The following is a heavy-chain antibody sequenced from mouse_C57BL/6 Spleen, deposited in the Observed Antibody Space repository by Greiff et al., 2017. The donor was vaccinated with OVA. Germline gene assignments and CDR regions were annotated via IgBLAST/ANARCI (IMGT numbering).Heavy chain of an antibody. V-gene: IGHV5-4*01. Sequence: EVMLVESGGGLVKPGGSLKLSCAASGFTFSSYAMSWVRQTPEKRLEWVATISDGGSYTYYPDNVKGRFTISRDNAKNNLYLQMSHLKSEDTAMYYGARDRDYYGSSYGFDYWGQGTTLTVAS. CDR1: GFTFSSYA. D-gene: IGHD1-1*01. CDR2: ISDGGSYT. J-gene: IGHJ2*01. CDR3: ARDRDYYGSSYGFDY.